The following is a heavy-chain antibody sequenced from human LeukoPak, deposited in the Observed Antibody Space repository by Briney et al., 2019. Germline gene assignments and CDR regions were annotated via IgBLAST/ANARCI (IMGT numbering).Heavy chain of an antibody. J-gene: IGHJ6*02. CDR3: ARVSSSWYPYYYYGMDV. Sequence: ASVKVSCKASGYTFTSYDINWVRQATGQGLEWMGWMNPNSGNTGYAQKFQGGVTMTRNTSISTAYMELSSLRSEDTAVYYCARVSSSWYPYYYYGMDVWGQGTTVTVSS. CDR1: GYTFTSYD. V-gene: IGHV1-8*01. D-gene: IGHD6-13*01. CDR2: MNPNSGNT.